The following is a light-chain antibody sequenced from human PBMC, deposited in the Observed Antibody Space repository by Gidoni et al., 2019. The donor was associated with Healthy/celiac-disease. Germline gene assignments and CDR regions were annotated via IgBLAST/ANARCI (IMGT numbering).Light chain of an antibody. Sequence: EIQMPQSPSSLSASVGDRVTITCRASQSISSYLNWYQQKPGKAPKLLIYAASSLQSGVPSRFSGSGSGTDFTLTISSLLPEDFATYYCQQSYSTPWKFGQGTKVEIK. CDR1: QSISSY. V-gene: IGKV1-39*01. CDR3: QQSYSTPWK. J-gene: IGKJ1*01. CDR2: AAS.